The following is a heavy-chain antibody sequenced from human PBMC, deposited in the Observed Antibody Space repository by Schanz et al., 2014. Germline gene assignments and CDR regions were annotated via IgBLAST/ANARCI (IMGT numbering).Heavy chain of an antibody. J-gene: IGHJ4*02. D-gene: IGHD3-3*01. Sequence: VQLVESGGGVVQPGGSLRLSCAASGFPFSSYALHWVRQAPGKGLEWVSSISPSSSYIYYADSVKGRFTISRDNAENTLYLQMNSLRADDTAVYYCARDLLVSHYDFWSGNDYWGQGTLVTVSS. V-gene: IGHV3-21*01. CDR3: ARDLLVSHYDFWSGNDY. CDR1: GFPFSSYA. CDR2: ISPSSSYI.